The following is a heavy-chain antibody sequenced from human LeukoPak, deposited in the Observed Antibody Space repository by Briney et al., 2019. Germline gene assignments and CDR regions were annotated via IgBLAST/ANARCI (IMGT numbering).Heavy chain of an antibody. V-gene: IGHV4-34*01. CDR1: GGSFSGYY. Sequence: SETLSLTCAVYGGSFSGYYWSWIRQPPGKGLEWIGEINHSGSTNYNPSLKSRVTISVDTSKNQFSLKLSSVTAADTAVYYCARGETGGSGSHSYYFDYWGQGTLVTVSS. D-gene: IGHD3-10*01. J-gene: IGHJ4*02. CDR2: INHSGST. CDR3: ARGETGGSGSHSYYFDY.